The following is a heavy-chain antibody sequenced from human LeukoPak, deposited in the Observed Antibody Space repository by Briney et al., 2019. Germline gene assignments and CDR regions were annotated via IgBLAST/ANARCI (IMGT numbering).Heavy chain of an antibody. D-gene: IGHD3-22*01. V-gene: IGHV4-34*01. CDR3: ARHDSSGPYNAFDI. CDR2: INHSGST. Sequence: PSETLSLTCAVYGGSFSGYYWSWIRQPPGKGLEWIGEINHSGSTNHNPSLKSRVTISVDTSKNQFSLKLSSVTAADTAVYYCARHDSSGPYNAFDIWGQGTMVTVSS. CDR1: GGSFSGYY. J-gene: IGHJ3*02.